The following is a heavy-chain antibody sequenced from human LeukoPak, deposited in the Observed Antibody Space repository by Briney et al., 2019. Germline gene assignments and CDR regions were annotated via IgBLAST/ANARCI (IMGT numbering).Heavy chain of an antibody. CDR2: ISYDGSNK. V-gene: IGHV3-30-3*01. D-gene: IGHD6-13*01. J-gene: IGHJ4*02. CDR3: ASHSSWRFEY. Sequence: GRSLRLSCAASGFTFSSYAMHWVRQAPGKGLEWVAVISYDGSNKYYADSVKGRFTISRDNAKNSLYLQMNSLRVEDTAVYYCASHSSWRFEYWGQGTLVTVSS. CDR1: GFTFSSYA.